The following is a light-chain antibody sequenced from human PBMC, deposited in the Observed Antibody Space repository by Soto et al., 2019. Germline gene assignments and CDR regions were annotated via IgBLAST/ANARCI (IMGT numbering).Light chain of an antibody. J-gene: IGLJ2*01. Sequence: QSALTQPASVSGSPGQSITISCTGTSSDVGNYNLVSWYLHHPGKAPKLMIYEGSKRPSGVSNRFSGSKSGNTASLTISGLQAEDEADYYCCSYAGSSTFVVFGGGTKLTVL. CDR3: CSYAGSSTFVV. CDR2: EGS. CDR1: SSDVGNYNL. V-gene: IGLV2-23*03.